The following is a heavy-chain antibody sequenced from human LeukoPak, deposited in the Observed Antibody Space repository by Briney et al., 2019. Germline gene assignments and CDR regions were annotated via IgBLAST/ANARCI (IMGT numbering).Heavy chain of an antibody. CDR2: INHSGSN. CDR3: ARGLDSSGYYYVDY. Sequence: SETLSLTCAVYGGSFSGYYWSWIHQPPGKGLEWIGEINHSGSNNYNPSLKIRVTISVDTSKNQFSLKLSSVTAADTAVYYCARGLDSSGYYYVDYWGQGTLVTVSP. J-gene: IGHJ4*02. CDR1: GGSFSGYY. V-gene: IGHV4-34*01. D-gene: IGHD3-22*01.